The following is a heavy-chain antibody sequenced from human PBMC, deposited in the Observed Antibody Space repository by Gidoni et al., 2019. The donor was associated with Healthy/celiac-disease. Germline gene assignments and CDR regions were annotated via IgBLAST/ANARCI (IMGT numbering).Heavy chain of an antibody. CDR2: ISSSSSYI. V-gene: IGHV3-21*01. Sequence: EVQLVESGGGLVKPGGSLRLSCAASGFTFSSYSMNWVRQAPGKGLEWVSSISSSSSYIYYADSVKGRFTISRDNAKNSLYLQMNSLRAEDTAVYYCAREPGAYGGNLGSDYWGQGTLVTVSS. J-gene: IGHJ4*02. CDR1: GFTFSSYS. D-gene: IGHD4-17*01. CDR3: AREPGAYGGNLGSDY.